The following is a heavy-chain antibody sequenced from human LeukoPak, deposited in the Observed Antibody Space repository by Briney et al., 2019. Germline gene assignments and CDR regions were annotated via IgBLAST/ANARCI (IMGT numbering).Heavy chain of an antibody. V-gene: IGHV1-8*01. CDR2: MNPNSGNT. Sequence: ASVKVSCKASGYTFTSYDINWVRQATGQGLEWMGWMNPNSGNTGYAQKFQGRVTMTRNTSISTAYVELSSLRSEDTAVYYCAREVAAAGFDAFDIWGQGTMVTVSS. D-gene: IGHD6-13*01. CDR3: AREVAAAGFDAFDI. J-gene: IGHJ3*02. CDR1: GYTFTSYD.